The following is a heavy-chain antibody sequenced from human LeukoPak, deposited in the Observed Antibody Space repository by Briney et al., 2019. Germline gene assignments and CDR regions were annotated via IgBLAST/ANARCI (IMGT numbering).Heavy chain of an antibody. CDR1: GFTFSSNW. CDR3: ARDYPSDY. J-gene: IGHJ4*02. CDR2: IKGDGSST. V-gene: IGHV3-74*01. Sequence: GGSLRLSCAASGFTFSSNWMHWVRQAPGKGLVWVSRIKGDGSSTSYADSVKGRFTISRDNSKNTLYLQMNSLRAEDTAVYYCARDYPSDYWGQGTLVTVSS.